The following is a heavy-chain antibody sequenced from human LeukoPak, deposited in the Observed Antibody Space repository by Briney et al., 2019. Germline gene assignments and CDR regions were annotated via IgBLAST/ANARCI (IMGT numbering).Heavy chain of an antibody. J-gene: IGHJ4*02. Sequence: GGSLRLSCAASGFTLSSYAMSWVRQASGKGLEWVGRIRSKANSYATTYAASVKGRFTISRDDSKNTAYLQMTSLKTEDTAVYYCTSGLSVLRSNNTPVDYWGQGTLVTVSS. D-gene: IGHD4-17*01. CDR3: TSGLSVLRSNNTPVDY. V-gene: IGHV3-73*01. CDR2: IRSKANSYAT. CDR1: GFTLSSYA.